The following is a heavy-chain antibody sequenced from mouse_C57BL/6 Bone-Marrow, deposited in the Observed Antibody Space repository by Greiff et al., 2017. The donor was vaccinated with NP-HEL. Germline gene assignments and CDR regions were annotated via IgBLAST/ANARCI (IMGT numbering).Heavy chain of an antibody. Sequence: EVQLQQSGPVLVKPGASVKMSCKASGYTFTDYYMNWVKQSHGKSLEWIGVINPYNGGTSYNQKFKGKATLTVDKSSSTAYMEPNSLTSEDSAVYYCARGGYGSLFAYWGQGTLVTVSA. V-gene: IGHV1-19*01. CDR1: GYTFTDYY. D-gene: IGHD1-1*01. CDR3: ARGGYGSLFAY. J-gene: IGHJ3*01. CDR2: INPYNGGT.